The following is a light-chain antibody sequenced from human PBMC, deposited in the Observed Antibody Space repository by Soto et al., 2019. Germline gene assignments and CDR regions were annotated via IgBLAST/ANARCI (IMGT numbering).Light chain of an antibody. CDR2: GAS. J-gene: IGKJ2*01. V-gene: IGKV3-15*01. CDR1: QSVSSN. Sequence: EIVMTQSPATLSVSPGERATLSCRASQSVSSNLAWYQQKPGQAPRLLIYGASTRATGIPARFSGSGSGTEFTLTISSLQSEDFAIYYCQQRSDWPPYTFGQGTKVEV. CDR3: QQRSDWPPYT.